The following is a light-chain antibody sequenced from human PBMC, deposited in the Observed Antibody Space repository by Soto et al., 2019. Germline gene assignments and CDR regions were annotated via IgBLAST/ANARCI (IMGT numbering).Light chain of an antibody. CDR3: AAWDDSLNGVV. CDR2: SNN. V-gene: IGLV1-44*01. Sequence: QSVLTQPPSASGTPGQRVTISCSGSSSNIGSNTVNWYQQLPGTAPKLLIHSNNQRPSGVPDRFSGSKSGTSASLATSGLQSGDEADYYCAAWDDSLNGVVFGGGTKLTVL. CDR1: SSNIGSNT. J-gene: IGLJ2*01.